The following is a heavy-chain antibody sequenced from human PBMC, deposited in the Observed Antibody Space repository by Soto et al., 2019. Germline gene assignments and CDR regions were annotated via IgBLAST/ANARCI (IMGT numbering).Heavy chain of an antibody. CDR2: IYYSGGT. J-gene: IGHJ5*02. V-gene: IGHV4-59*01. D-gene: IGHD6-6*01. Sequence: NPSETLSLTCTVSGGSISSYYWSWIRQPPGKGLEWIGYIYYSGGTNYNPSLKSRVTISVDTSKNQFSLKLSSVTAADTAVYYCAREQIAARPAGSWFDPWGQGTLVTVSS. CDR3: AREQIAARPAGSWFDP. CDR1: GGSISSYY.